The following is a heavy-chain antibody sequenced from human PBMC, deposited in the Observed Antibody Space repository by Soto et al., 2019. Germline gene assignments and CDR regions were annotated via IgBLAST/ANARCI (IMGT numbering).Heavy chain of an antibody. D-gene: IGHD6-19*01. CDR2: IYPGDSDT. J-gene: IGHJ6*02. Sequence: GESLKISCKGSGYSFTSYWIGWVRQMPGKGLEWMGIIYPGDSDTRYSPSFQGQVTISADKSISTAYLQWSSLEASDTAMYYCARPREAGRNYYGVDVWGQGTTVTVSS. CDR3: ARPREAGRNYYGVDV. CDR1: GYSFTSYW. V-gene: IGHV5-51*01.